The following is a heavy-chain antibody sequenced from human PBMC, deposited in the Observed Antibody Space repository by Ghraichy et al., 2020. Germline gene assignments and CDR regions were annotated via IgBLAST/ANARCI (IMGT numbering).Heavy chain of an antibody. Sequence: GGSLRLSCAASGFTFSGSAMHWVRQASGKGLEWVGRIRSKANSYATAYAASVKGRFTISRDDSKNTAYLQMNSLKTEDTAVYYCTTPDRYCSSTSCYFRGNSRKEEGGVIYYYYMDVWGKGTTVTVSS. V-gene: IGHV3-73*01. CDR1: GFTFSGSA. CDR3: TTPDRYCSSTSCYFRGNSRKEEGGVIYYYYMDV. D-gene: IGHD2-2*01. CDR2: IRSKANSYAT. J-gene: IGHJ6*03.